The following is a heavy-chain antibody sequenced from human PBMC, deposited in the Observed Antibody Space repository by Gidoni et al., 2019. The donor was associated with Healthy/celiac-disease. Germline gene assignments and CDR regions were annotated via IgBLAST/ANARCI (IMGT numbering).Heavy chain of an antibody. J-gene: IGHJ4*02. D-gene: IGHD4-17*01. CDR3: AREGTTVTTSDY. V-gene: IGHV3-48*03. Sequence: EVQLVESGGGLVQPGGSLRLSCAASGFTFSSYEMNWVRQAPGKGLEGVSDISSSGSTIYYADSVKGRFTISRDNAKNSLYLQMNSLRAEDTAVYYCAREGTTVTTSDYWGQGTLVTVSS. CDR2: ISSSGSTI. CDR1: GFTFSSYE.